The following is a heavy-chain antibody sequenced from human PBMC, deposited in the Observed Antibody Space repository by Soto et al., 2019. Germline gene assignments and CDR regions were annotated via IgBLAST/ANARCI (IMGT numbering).Heavy chain of an antibody. V-gene: IGHV3-23*01. J-gene: IGHJ6*02. CDR1: GFTFSGSA. CDR3: AKDLPAYRNYYGMDV. D-gene: IGHD3-16*02. CDR2: TSGIGVST. Sequence: PGGSLRLSCAASGFTFSGSAMSWVRQAPGKGLEWFSSTSGIGVSTYYADSSKGRFTISRDNTTNTLYMQMNSLRAEDTAVYYGAKDLPAYRNYYGMDVWGQGTTVTVSS.